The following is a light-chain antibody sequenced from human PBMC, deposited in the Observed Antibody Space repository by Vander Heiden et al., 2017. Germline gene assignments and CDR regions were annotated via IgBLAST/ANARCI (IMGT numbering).Light chain of an antibody. J-gene: IGKJ3*01. CDR1: QTTINNY. Sequence: DSVLTQSPGTLSFSPGERATLSCSDSQTTINNYLAWYQQKPGQAPRLLIYDASTRATGIPDRFSGSGSGTDFTLTISRLQPEDFAVYYCQHYGSSPLFTFGPGTKVDIK. CDR2: DAS. CDR3: QHYGSSPLFT. V-gene: IGKV3-20*01.